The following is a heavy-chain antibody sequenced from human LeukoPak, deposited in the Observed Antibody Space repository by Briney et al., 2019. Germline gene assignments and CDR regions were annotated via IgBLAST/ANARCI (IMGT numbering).Heavy chain of an antibody. CDR3: ATYGSGSYRFDP. D-gene: IGHD3-10*01. CDR2: IHHSGST. CDR1: GVSISSGNYY. V-gene: IGHV4-31*03. J-gene: IGHJ5*02. Sequence: SETLSLTCTVSGVSISSGNYYWSWIRQHPGKGLEWIGYIHHSGSTYYNPSLKSRVIISVDTSKNQFSLKLNSVTAADTAVYYCATYGSGSYRFDPWGQGTLVTVSS.